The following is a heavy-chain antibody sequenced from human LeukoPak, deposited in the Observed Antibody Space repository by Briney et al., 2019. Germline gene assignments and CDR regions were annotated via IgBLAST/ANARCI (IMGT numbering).Heavy chain of an antibody. D-gene: IGHD3-22*01. CDR2: IHYSGSP. V-gene: IGHV4-31*03. Sequence: SQTLSLTCTVSGGSSSSGAYYWSWIRQLPGKGLEWIGYIHYSGSPYYNPSLKSRVSISGDTSKNQFSLTLSSVTVADTAVYYCARDSGYDSRGFYYGGFDPWGQGILVTVSS. CDR3: ARDSGYDSRGFYYGGFDP. J-gene: IGHJ5*02. CDR1: GGSSSSGAYY.